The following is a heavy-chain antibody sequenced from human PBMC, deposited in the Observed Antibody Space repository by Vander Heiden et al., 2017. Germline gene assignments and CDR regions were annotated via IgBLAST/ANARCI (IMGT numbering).Heavy chain of an antibody. Sequence: QVQLVQSGAEVKKPGSSVKVSCKASGGTFSSYAISWVRQAPRQGLEWMGGSIPMLAIANYAQKFQGRVTITADKSTSTAYMVLSSLRSEDTAVYYCAREEGVVVPAARNWFDPWGQGTLVTVSS. D-gene: IGHD2-2*01. CDR2: SIPMLAIA. V-gene: IGHV1-69*10. CDR1: GGTFSSYA. J-gene: IGHJ5*02. CDR3: AREEGVVVPAARNWFDP.